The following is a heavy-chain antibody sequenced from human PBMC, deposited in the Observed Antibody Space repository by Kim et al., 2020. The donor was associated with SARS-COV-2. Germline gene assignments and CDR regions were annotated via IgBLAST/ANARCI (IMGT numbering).Heavy chain of an antibody. CDR1: GFTFSSYA. D-gene: IGHD4-17*01. V-gene: IGHV3-23*01. J-gene: IGHJ4*02. CDR3: AKHQKPHDYGDNFDY. CDR2: ISGSSGSR. Sequence: GGSLRLSCAASGFTFSSYAMSWVRQAPGKGLEWVSAISGSSGSRYYADSVKGRFTISSDKSKNTLYLQMNSLRAEATAVYYCAKHQKPHDYGDNFDYWGQGTLVTVPS.